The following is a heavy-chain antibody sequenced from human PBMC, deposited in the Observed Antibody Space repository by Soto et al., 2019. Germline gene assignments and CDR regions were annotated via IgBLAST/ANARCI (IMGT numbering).Heavy chain of an antibody. CDR3: ATLYFVYDY. Sequence: ASVKVSCKASGYTFTSYYMHWVRQAPGQGLEWMGIINPSGGSTSYAQKFQGRFTISRDNSKNTLYLQMNSLRAEDTAVYYCATLYFVYDYWGQGTLVTVSS. V-gene: IGHV1-46*01. D-gene: IGHD3-9*01. CDR2: INPSGGST. J-gene: IGHJ4*02. CDR1: GYTFTSYY.